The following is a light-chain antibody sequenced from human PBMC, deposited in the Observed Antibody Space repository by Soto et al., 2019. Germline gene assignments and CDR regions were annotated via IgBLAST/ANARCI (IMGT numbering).Light chain of an antibody. CDR3: QQYGSSPRT. V-gene: IGKV3-20*01. CDR2: GAS. Sequence: DIVLTQSPGTLSLSPGERATLSCRASQSVSSSYLAWYQHKPGQAPRLFIYGASSRATGIPDRFSGSGSGTDFTLTISRLEPEDFAVYYCQQYGSSPRTFGQGTKVEIK. J-gene: IGKJ2*02. CDR1: QSVSSSY.